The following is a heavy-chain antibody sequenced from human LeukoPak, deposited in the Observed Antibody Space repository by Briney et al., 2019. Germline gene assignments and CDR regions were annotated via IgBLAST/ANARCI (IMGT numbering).Heavy chain of an antibody. V-gene: IGHV5-51*01. D-gene: IGHD3-22*01. J-gene: IGHJ4*02. Sequence: GESLKISCKGSGYSFTSYWIGWVRQMPGKGLEWMGIIYHGDSDTKYSPSFQGQVTISADKSINTAYLQWSSLKASDTAMYYCASPQVYDSSGYYDYWGQGTLVTVSS. CDR1: GYSFTSYW. CDR3: ASPQVYDSSGYYDY. CDR2: IYHGDSDT.